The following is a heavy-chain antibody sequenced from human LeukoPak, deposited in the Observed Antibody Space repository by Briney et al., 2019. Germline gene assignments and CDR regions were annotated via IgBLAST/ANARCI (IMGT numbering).Heavy chain of an antibody. CDR1: GFTFSSFS. D-gene: IGHD3-3*01. CDR2: IRGGGGII. V-gene: IGHV3-48*01. J-gene: IGHJ6*03. Sequence: GGSLRLSCAASGFTFSSFSMNWIRQAPGKGLEWISYIRGGGGIINYADSVKGRFTISRDNSKNTLYLQMNSLRAEDTAVYYCAKDFRGGDFWSGPMDVWGKGTTVTVSS. CDR3: AKDFRGGDFWSGPMDV.